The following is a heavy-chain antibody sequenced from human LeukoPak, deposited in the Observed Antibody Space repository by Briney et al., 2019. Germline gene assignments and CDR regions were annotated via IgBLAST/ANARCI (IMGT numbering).Heavy chain of an antibody. CDR3: ARARNKYDGSGHSALDY. J-gene: IGHJ4*02. CDR2: IKQAGREI. V-gene: IGHV3-7*03. Sequence: LAGSLRLSCAASGFTLSSYAMSWVRQAPGKGLAWVANIKQAGREIYHVDTVKGRFTISRDNAKNSLYLKMNSLRAEDTAVYYCARARNKYDGSGHSALDYWGQGTLVTVPA. CDR1: GFTLSSYA. D-gene: IGHD3-22*01.